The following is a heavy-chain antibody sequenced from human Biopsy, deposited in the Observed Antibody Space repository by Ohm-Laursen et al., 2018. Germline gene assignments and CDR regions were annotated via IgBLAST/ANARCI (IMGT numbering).Heavy chain of an antibody. CDR2: INPTGDTT. Sequence: ASVKVSCKTSGYTFGNYGISWVRQAPGQGLEWMGIINPTGDTTSYAEKFQGRVTLTRDTSTGTVYLELNSLIYEDTALYYCARDETGSSVFGPYYYGMDVWGQGTTVTVSS. D-gene: IGHD3-9*01. CDR3: ARDETGSSVFGPYYYGMDV. J-gene: IGHJ6*02. V-gene: IGHV1-46*01. CDR1: GYTFGNYG.